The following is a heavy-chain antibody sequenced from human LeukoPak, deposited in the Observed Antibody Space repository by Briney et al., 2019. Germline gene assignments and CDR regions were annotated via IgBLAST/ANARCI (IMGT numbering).Heavy chain of an antibody. J-gene: IGHJ4*02. CDR2: IKEDGRQK. D-gene: IGHD1-1*01. Sequence: GGSLRLSCAASGFTFSSYWMSWVRQAPGKGLEWVANIKEDGRQKYYVGSVKGRFTISRDNAKNSLYLQMNSLRAEDTAVYYCARDLNWETYWGQGTLVTVSS. CDR3: ARDLNWETY. CDR1: GFTFSSYW. V-gene: IGHV3-7*01.